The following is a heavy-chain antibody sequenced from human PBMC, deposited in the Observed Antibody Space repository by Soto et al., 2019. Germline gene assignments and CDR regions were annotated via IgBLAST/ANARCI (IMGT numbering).Heavy chain of an antibody. CDR2: ISYDGSNK. CDR1: GFTFSSYA. V-gene: IGHV3-30-3*01. J-gene: IGHJ6*02. Sequence: QVQLVESGGGVVRPGRSLRLSCAASGFTFSSYAMHWVRQAPGKGLEWVALISYDGSNKYYADSVKGRFTISRDNSKNTLYLQMNSLRPEDTAVYHCARDQGGTTLYYHGMDVWGQGTTVTVSS. CDR3: ARDQGGTTLYYHGMDV. D-gene: IGHD1-7*01.